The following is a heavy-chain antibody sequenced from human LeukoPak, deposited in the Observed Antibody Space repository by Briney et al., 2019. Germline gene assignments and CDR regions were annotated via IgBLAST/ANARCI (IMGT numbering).Heavy chain of an antibody. CDR3: AREDYCSGGSCYSGFFQH. J-gene: IGHJ1*01. V-gene: IGHV4-59*01. D-gene: IGHD2-15*01. Sequence: SETLSLTFTVSGGSISSYYWSWMRQPPGKGLEWIGYIYYSGTTNYNPSLKSRVTISVDTSKNQFSLKLSSVTAADTAVYYCAREDYCSGGSCYSGFFQHWGQGTLVTVSS. CDR1: GGSISSYY. CDR2: IYYSGTT.